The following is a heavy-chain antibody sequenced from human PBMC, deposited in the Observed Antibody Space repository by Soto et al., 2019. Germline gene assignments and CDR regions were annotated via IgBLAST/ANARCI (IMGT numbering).Heavy chain of an antibody. J-gene: IGHJ4*02. CDR3: ARDTDDSVAATPVLDY. V-gene: IGHV1-18*04. D-gene: IGHD6-19*01. CDR1: GYTFTSYG. Sequence: GASVKVSCKASGYTFTSYGISWVRQAPGQGLEWMGWISAYNGNTNYAQKLQGRVTMTTDTSTSTAYMELRSLRSDDTAVYYCARDTDDSVAATPVLDYWVQGTLATVSS. CDR2: ISAYNGNT.